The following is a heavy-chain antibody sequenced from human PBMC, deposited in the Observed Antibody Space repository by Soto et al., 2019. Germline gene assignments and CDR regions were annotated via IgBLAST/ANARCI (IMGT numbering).Heavy chain of an antibody. V-gene: IGHV4-4*07. CDR2: IYTSGST. CDR3: ARRGFEDTAMVAWSGYYFDY. Sequence: PSETLSLTCTVSGGSISSYYWSWIRQPAGKGLEWIGRIYTSGSTNYNPSLKSRVTMSVDTSKNQFSLKLSSVTAADTAVYYCARRGFEDTAMVAWSGYYFDYWGQGTLVTVSS. CDR1: GGSISSYY. D-gene: IGHD5-18*01. J-gene: IGHJ4*02.